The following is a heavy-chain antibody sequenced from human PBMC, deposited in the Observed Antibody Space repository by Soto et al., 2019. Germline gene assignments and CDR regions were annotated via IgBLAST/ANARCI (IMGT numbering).Heavy chain of an antibody. J-gene: IGHJ4*02. V-gene: IGHV2-5*02. CDR3: ARGGWTTYYSPFFDY. D-gene: IGHD3-10*01. CDR1: GFSLSSSGVG. CDR2: IYWDDDK. Sequence: QITLKASGPTLVSPTQTLTLTCTFSGFSLSSSGVGVGWIRQPPGKALEWLALIYWDDDKRYSPSLKSRLTITKDTSKNQVVLTLTKLDTVDTATYYCARGGWTTYYSPFFDYWGQGTLVTVSS.